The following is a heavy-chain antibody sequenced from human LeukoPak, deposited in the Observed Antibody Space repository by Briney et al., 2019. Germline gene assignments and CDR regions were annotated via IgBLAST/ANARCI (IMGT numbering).Heavy chain of an antibody. CDR3: AGAGGGNYIPY. J-gene: IGHJ4*02. D-gene: IGHD1-26*01. Sequence: SETLSLTCTVSGGSISSGGYYWSWIPQHPGKGLEWIGYIYYSGSTYYNPSLKSRVTISVDTSKNQFSLKLSSVTAADTAVYYCAGAGGGNYIPYWGQGTLVTVSS. CDR2: IYYSGST. CDR1: GGSISSGGYY. V-gene: IGHV4-31*03.